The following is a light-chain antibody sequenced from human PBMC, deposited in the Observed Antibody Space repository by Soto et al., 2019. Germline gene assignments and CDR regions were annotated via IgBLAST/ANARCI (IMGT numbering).Light chain of an antibody. J-gene: IGKJ1*01. CDR1: QSISTW. V-gene: IGKV1-5*01. Sequence: DIQMTQSPSTLSASVGDRVTITCRASQSISTWLTWYQQKPGKAPKVLIYGASSLESGVPSRFSGSGSGTYFTFTITSLEAGDSATYYCQHYSTYPWTFGQGTKVDIK. CDR3: QHYSTYPWT. CDR2: GAS.